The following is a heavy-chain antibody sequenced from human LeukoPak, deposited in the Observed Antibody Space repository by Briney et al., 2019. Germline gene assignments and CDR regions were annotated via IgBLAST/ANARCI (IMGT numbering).Heavy chain of an antibody. CDR2: ISGSGGST. CDR3: AKEVATYYDFWSGSDAFDI. D-gene: IGHD3-3*01. V-gene: IGHV3-23*01. J-gene: IGHJ3*02. Sequence: GGSLRLSCAASGFTFSSYAMSWVRQAPGKGLEWASAISGSGGSTYYADSVKGRFTISRDNSKNTLYLQMNSLRAEDTAVYYCAKEVATYYDFWSGSDAFDIWGQGTMVTVSS. CDR1: GFTFSSYA.